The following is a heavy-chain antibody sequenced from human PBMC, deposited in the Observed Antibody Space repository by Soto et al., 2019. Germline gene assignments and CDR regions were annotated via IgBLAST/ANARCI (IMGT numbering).Heavy chain of an antibody. V-gene: IGHV4-4*07. CDR2: VFDSGNT. J-gene: IGHJ6*02. D-gene: IGHD3-3*01. CDR3: EAWSSYYTVDV. CDR1: GGSISSYS. Sequence: SETLSLTCSVSGGSISSYSWSWIRQPAGKGLEWIGRVFDSGNTNYNPSLQSRVTMSLDTSKKQFSLKLTSVTAADTAVYYCEAWSSYYTVDVWGQGTTVTVSS.